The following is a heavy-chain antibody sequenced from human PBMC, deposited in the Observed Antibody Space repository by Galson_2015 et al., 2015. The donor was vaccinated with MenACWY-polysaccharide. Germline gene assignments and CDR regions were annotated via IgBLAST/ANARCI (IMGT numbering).Heavy chain of an antibody. V-gene: IGHV3-11*01. J-gene: IGHJ4*02. Sequence: SLRLSCAASGFSLGALYMSWIRQAPGKGLEWLSYISKSGDSIYYGDSVKGRFAISRDNAKNSVYLQLNSLEVEDTAVYYCAKGAAHYGSGNYYDYWGQGTQVTVSS. CDR1: GFSLGALY. CDR3: AKGAAHYGSGNYYDY. CDR2: ISKSGDSI. D-gene: IGHD3-10*01.